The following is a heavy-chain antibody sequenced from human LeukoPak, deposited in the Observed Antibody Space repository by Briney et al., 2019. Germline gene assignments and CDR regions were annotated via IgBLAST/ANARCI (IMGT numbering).Heavy chain of an antibody. V-gene: IGHV3-48*01. J-gene: IGHJ6*03. CDR2: ISSSSSTI. D-gene: IGHD2-8*01. CDR1: GFTFSSYE. CDR3: ARDRCTNGVCFTHYYYYYMDV. Sequence: GGSLRLSCAASGFTFSSYEMNWVRQAPGKGLEWVSYISSSSSTIYYADSVKGRFTISRDNAKNSLYLQMNSLRAEDTAVYYCARDRCTNGVCFTHYYYYYMDVWGKGTTVTVSS.